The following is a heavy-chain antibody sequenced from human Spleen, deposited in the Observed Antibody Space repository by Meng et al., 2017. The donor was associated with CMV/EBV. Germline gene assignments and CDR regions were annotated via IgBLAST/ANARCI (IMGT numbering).Heavy chain of an antibody. CDR1: GFTFSDSG. V-gene: IGHV3-23*01. CDR2: IDGSGRDT. CDR3: ATDAGELNPFDY. J-gene: IGHJ4*02. D-gene: IGHD1-14*01. Sequence: GGSLRLSCEVSGFTFSDSGMGWVRHGPGKGLEWVSTIDGSGRDTHYADSVKGRFTISRDNSKNTVSLQMNSLRADDTAVYYCATDAGELNPFDYWGQGTLVTVSS.